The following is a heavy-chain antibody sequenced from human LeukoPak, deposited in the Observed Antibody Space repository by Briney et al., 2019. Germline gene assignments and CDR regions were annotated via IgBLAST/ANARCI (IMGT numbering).Heavy chain of an antibody. CDR3: TSHDYGDYITFDI. Sequence: GGSLRLSCAASGFTFSASAMHWVRQASRNGLEWVGRIRSKANTYATAYGASVKGRFTISRDDSKNMAYLQMNSLKTEDTAVYFCTSHDYGDYITFDIWGQGTMVTVSS. V-gene: IGHV3-73*01. D-gene: IGHD4-17*01. CDR2: IRSKANTYAT. J-gene: IGHJ3*02. CDR1: GFTFSASA.